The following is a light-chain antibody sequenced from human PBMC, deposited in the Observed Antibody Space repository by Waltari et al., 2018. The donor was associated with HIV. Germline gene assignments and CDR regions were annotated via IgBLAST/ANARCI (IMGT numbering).Light chain of an antibody. CDR2: YDD. Sequence: QSVLTQPPSVSEAPRQRVTISCSGSSSNIGNNAVNWYQQVPGKPPKLLIYYDDLLSSGVSDRFSVSKSGTSASLAIRGLQSEDEADYYCAAWDDSLNGYVFGSGTKVTVL. J-gene: IGLJ1*01. CDR1: SSNIGNNA. V-gene: IGLV1-36*01. CDR3: AAWDDSLNGYV.